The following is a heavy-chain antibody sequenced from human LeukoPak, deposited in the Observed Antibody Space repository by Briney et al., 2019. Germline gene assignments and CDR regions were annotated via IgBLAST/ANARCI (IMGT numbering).Heavy chain of an antibody. CDR3: AREGGPDFGYCSSTSCYYFDY. CDR2: IYTSGST. D-gene: IGHD2-2*03. J-gene: IGHJ4*02. Sequence: PSETLSLTCTVSGGSISSYYWSWIRQPAGKGLEWIGRIYTSGSTNYNPSLKSRVTISVDTSKNQFSLKLSSVTAADAAVYYCAREGGPDFGYCSSTSCYYFDYWGQGTLVTVSS. V-gene: IGHV4-4*07. CDR1: GGSISSYY.